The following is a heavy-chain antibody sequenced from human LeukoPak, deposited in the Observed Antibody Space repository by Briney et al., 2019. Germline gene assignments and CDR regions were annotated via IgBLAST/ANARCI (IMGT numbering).Heavy chain of an antibody. CDR3: ARGPGEGGSSGYYYGKPEDPAEYYFDY. V-gene: IGHV1-46*01. J-gene: IGHJ4*02. Sequence: ASVKVSCKASGYTFTSYYMHWVRQAPGQGLEWMGIINPSGGRTSYAQKFQGRVTMTRDMSTSPVYMELSSLRSEDTAVYYCARGPGEGGSSGYYYGKPEDPAEYYFDYWGQGTLVTVSS. CDR1: GYTFTSYY. CDR2: INPSGGRT. D-gene: IGHD3-22*01.